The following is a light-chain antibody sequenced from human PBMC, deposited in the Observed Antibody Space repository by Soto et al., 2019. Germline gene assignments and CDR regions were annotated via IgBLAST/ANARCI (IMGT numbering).Light chain of an antibody. CDR1: QGISTY. Sequence: DIQLTQSPSFLSASVGDRVTITCRASQGISTYLAWYQQSPGKAPTLLIYAASTLQSGVPSRFSGSGSGTEFTLTISSLQPEDFATYFCQQLYSSPLSFGGGTKVDIK. J-gene: IGKJ4*01. CDR2: AAS. V-gene: IGKV1-9*01. CDR3: QQLYSSPLS.